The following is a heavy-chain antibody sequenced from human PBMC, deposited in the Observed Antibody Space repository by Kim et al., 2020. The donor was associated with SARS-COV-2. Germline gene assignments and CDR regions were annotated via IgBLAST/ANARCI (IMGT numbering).Heavy chain of an antibody. CDR2: T. J-gene: IGHJ4*02. V-gene: IGHV1-3*01. D-gene: IGHD6-13*01. Sequence: TKYSQNIQGRVIITRDTSATTAYLQLNSLRSEDTAVYDCARGIAVAATIDYWGQGTLVTVSS. CDR3: ARGIAVAATIDY.